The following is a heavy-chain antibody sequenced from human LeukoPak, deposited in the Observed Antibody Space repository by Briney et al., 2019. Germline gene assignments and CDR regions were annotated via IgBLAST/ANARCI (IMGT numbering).Heavy chain of an antibody. V-gene: IGHV4-34*01. CDR3: ARSATIVGAIDY. J-gene: IGHJ4*02. D-gene: IGHD1-26*01. CDR1: GGSFSGYY. CDR2: INHSGST. Sequence: SETLSLTCAVYGGSFSGYYWSWIRQPPGKGLEWIGEINHSGSTNYNPSLKSRATISVDTSKNQFSLKLSSVTAADTAVYYCARSATIVGAIDYWGQGTLVTVSS.